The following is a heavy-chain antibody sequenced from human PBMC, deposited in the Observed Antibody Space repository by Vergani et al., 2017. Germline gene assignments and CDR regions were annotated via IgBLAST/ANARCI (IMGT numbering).Heavy chain of an antibody. J-gene: IGHJ4*02. D-gene: IGHD2-21*01. Sequence: QVQLQDSGPGLLKPSQTLSLTCSVSGDSMNTYYWTWIRQPPGKGLEWIGYIYDSGDTKYNPSLKSRVTMSLDKSKNQFSLNLYSVTAADTAVYYCARGALWWLRQIDSWGQGTLVTVSS. CDR2: IYDSGDT. CDR1: GDSMNTYY. V-gene: IGHV4-59*01. CDR3: ARGALWWLRQIDS.